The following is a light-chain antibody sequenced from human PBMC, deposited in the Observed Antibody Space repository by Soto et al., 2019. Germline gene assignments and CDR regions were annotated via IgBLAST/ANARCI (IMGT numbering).Light chain of an antibody. J-gene: IGKJ1*01. V-gene: IGKV3-20*01. CDR3: QQDGSSPQT. Sequence: EIVLTQSPGTLSLSPGERATLSCRASQSVSSNLAWYQQKPGQTPRLLIYGASSRATGIPDRFSGSGSGTDFTLTISRLEPEDFAVYYCQQDGSSPQTFGQGTKVDIK. CDR1: QSVSSN. CDR2: GAS.